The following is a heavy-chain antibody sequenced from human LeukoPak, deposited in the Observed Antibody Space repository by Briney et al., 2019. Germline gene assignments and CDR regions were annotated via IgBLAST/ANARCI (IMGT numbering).Heavy chain of an antibody. CDR2: MHHSGNT. CDR1: GSSISSGYY. J-gene: IGHJ4*02. V-gene: IGHV4-38-2*02. CDR3: ARDSWPEVVRFDF. Sequence: SETLSLTCTVSGSSISSGYYWGWIRQPPGKGLEWIGNMHHSGNTYYNPSLRSRVTISIDTSNNQFSLKLTSVTAADTAVYYCARDSWPEVVRFDFWGQGTLVTVSS. D-gene: IGHD1-14*01.